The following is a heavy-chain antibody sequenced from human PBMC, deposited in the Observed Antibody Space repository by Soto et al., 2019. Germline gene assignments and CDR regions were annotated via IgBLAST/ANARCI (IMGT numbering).Heavy chain of an antibody. J-gene: IGHJ6*03. CDR3: AKAREEFAYGYSTLNWYYYMDV. Sequence: GGSLRLSCAASGFTFSSYAMSWVRQAPGKGLEWVSAISGSGGSTYYADSVKGRFTISRDNSKNTLYLQMNSLRAEDTAVYYCAKAREEFAYGYSTLNWYYYMDVWGKGTTVTVSS. CDR2: ISGSGGST. CDR1: GFTFSSYA. V-gene: IGHV3-23*01. D-gene: IGHD4-17*01.